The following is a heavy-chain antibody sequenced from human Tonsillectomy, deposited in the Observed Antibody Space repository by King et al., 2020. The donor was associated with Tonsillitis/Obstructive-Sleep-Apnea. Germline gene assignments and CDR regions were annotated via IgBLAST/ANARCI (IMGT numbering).Heavy chain of an antibody. CDR3: ARDPGGEDYDYIWGSYRSPNYFDY. Sequence: LQLQESGPGLVKPSETLSLTCTVSGGSISSYYWSWIRQPPGKGLEWIGYIYYSGSTNYNPSLKSRVTISVDTSKNQFSLKLSSVTAADTAVYYCARDPGGEDYDYIWGSYRSPNYFDYWGQGILVTVSS. CDR1: GGSISSYY. V-gene: IGHV4-59*01. J-gene: IGHJ4*02. CDR2: IYYSGST. D-gene: IGHD3-16*02.